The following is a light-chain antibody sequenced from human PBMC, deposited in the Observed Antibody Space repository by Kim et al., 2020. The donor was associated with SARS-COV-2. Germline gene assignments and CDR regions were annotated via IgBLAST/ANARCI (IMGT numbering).Light chain of an antibody. CDR3: QAWDSSTYWV. CDR1: NLGDKY. CDR2: QDS. Sequence: VSPGQTASITCSGDNLGDKYACWYQQKPGQSPVLVIYQDSKRPSGIPERFSGSNSGNTATLTISGTQAMDEADYYCQAWDSSTYWVFGGGTQLTVL. J-gene: IGLJ3*02. V-gene: IGLV3-1*01.